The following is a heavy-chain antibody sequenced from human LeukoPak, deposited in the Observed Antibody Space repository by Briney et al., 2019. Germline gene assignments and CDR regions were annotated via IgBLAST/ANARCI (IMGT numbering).Heavy chain of an antibody. V-gene: IGHV1-69*13. CDR1: GGTFSSYA. D-gene: IGHD2-2*01. J-gene: IGHJ6*03. CDR3: AREGKPAATPIYYYYYMDV. CDR2: IIPIFGTA. Sequence: SVKVSCKASGGTFSSYAISWVRQAPGQGLEWMGGIIPIFGTANYAQKFQGRVTITADESTSTAYMELSSLRSEGTAVYYCAREGKPAATPIYYYYYMDVWGKGTTVTVSS.